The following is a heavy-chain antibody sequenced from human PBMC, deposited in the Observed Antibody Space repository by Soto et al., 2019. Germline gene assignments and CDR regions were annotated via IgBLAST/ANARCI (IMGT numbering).Heavy chain of an antibody. CDR3: ARSSDYGNVWYFDL. Sequence: GGSLSLSCAASGFTVSSNYMSWVRQAPGKGLEWVSVIYSGGSTYYADSVKGRFTISGDNSKNTLYLQMNSLRAEDTAVYYCARSSDYGNVWYFDLWGRGTLVTVSS. CDR1: GFTVSSNY. J-gene: IGHJ2*01. V-gene: IGHV3-53*01. CDR2: IYSGGST. D-gene: IGHD4-17*01.